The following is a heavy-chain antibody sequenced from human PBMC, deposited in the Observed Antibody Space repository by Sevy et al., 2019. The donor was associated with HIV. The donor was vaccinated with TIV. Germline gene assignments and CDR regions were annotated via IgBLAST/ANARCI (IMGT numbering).Heavy chain of an antibody. V-gene: IGHV3-30-3*01. CDR2: ISSNGDNA. D-gene: IGHD3-9*01. J-gene: IGHJ4*01. CDR3: ARGPEWELTSFLSH. Sequence: GGSLRLSCAASGFAFRTYAFHWVRQAPGRGLEWVGLISSNGDNAFYANSVRGRFTISRDNSMNTLYLELNNLTPDDTAVYYCARGPEWELTSFLSHWGHGTLVTVSS. CDR1: GFAFRTYA.